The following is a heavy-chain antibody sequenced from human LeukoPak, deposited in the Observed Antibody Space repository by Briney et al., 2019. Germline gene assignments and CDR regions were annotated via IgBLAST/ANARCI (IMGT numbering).Heavy chain of an antibody. V-gene: IGHV3-30*18. CDR2: ISYDGSNK. CDR3: AKSAYCGGDCYSFDY. Sequence: GRSLRLSCAASGLTFSSYGMHWVRQAPGKGLEWVAFISYDGSNKYYADSVKGRFTISRDNSKNTLYLQMNSLRAEDTAVYYCAKSAYCGGDCYSFDYWGQGTLVTVSS. D-gene: IGHD2-21*02. CDR1: GLTFSSYG. J-gene: IGHJ4*02.